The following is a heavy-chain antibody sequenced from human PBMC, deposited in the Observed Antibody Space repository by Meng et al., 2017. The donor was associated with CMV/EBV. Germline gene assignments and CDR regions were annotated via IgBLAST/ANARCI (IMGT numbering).Heavy chain of an antibody. Sequence: SVKVSCKASGGTFSSYAISWVRQAPGQGLEWMGGIIPILGIANYAQKFQGRVTITADKSTSTAYMELGSLRSEDTAVYYCARGGTTVTSRRNERTSFYYYYGMDVWGQGTTVTVSS. V-gene: IGHV1-69*10. CDR1: GGTFSSYA. D-gene: IGHD4-11*01. CDR2: IIPILGIA. J-gene: IGHJ6*02. CDR3: ARGGTTVTSRRNERTSFYYYYGMDV.